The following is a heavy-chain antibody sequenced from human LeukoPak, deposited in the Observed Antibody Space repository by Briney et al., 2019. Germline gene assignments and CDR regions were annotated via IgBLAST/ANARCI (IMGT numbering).Heavy chain of an antibody. CDR2: IYYSGSA. CDR3: AVKDLAAAGSPFDY. CDR1: GDSISSSSSH. D-gene: IGHD6-13*01. J-gene: IGHJ4*02. Sequence: SETLSLTCTVSGDSISSSSSHWGWIRQPPGKGLEWIGSIYYSGSAYYNPSLKSRVTISVDASKNQFSLKLSSVTAADTAVYYCAVKDLAAAGSPFDYWGQGTLVTVSS. V-gene: IGHV4-39*01.